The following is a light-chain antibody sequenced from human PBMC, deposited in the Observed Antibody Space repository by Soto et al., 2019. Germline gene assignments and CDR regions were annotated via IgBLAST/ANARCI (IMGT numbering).Light chain of an antibody. CDR1: SGYSNYK. J-gene: IGLJ2*01. CDR2: VGTGGIVG. CDR3: GADHGSGSYFVV. V-gene: IGLV9-49*01. Sequence: QPVLTQPPSASASLGASVTLTCTLSSGYSNYKVDWYQQRPGKGPRFVMRVGTGGIVGSKGDGIPDRFSVLGSGLNRYLTIKNIQEDDESYYHCGADHGSGSYFVVFGGGTKLTVL.